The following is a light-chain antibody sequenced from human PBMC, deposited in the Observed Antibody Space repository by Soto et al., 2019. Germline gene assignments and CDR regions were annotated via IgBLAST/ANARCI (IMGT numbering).Light chain of an antibody. J-gene: IGKJ1*01. V-gene: IGKV3-20*01. Sequence: EIVMSQYPGTVYVFPGETVALSCRASQSVSSRYLAWYQPKPGQAPRLLIYGASSRATGIPARFSGSGSGTDFTLTISRLEPQDFVVYYSHQYGSSPATCGQGTKV. CDR3: HQYGSSPAT. CDR1: QSVSSRY. CDR2: GAS.